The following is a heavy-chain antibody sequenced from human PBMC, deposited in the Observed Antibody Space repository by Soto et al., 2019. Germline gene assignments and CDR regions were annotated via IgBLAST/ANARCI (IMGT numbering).Heavy chain of an antibody. CDR1: GGPISSSSCY. Sequence: PSDTLSLTCRVSGGPISSSSCYWDLIRQPPGKGLEWIGYIYYSGSTNYNPSLKSRVTISVDTSKNQFSLKLSSVTAADTAVYYCARRYGTTFDYWGQGTLVTVSS. V-gene: IGHV4-61*05. J-gene: IGHJ4*02. CDR2: IYYSGST. CDR3: ARRYGTTFDY. D-gene: IGHD1-1*01.